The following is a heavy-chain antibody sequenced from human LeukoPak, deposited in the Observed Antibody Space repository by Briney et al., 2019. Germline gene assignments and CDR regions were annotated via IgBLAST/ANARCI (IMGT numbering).Heavy chain of an antibody. D-gene: IGHD3-10*01. V-gene: IGHV1-18*01. Sequence: ASVKVSCKASGYTFTNYGIIWVRQAPGQGLEWMGRISAYNGNTNYAQKLQGRVTVTTDTSTSTAYMELRSLRSDDTAVYFCARDLGVTMVRGVANWFDHWGQGTLVTVSS. CDR2: ISAYNGNT. CDR3: ARDLGVTMVRGVANWFDH. CDR1: GYTFTNYG. J-gene: IGHJ5*02.